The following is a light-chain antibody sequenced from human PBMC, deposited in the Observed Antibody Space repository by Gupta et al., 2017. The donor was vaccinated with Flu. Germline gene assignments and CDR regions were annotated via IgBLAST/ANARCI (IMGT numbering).Light chain of an antibody. CDR2: TND. Sequence: QSVLTHPPSASGTPGQRVTISCSGSSSNIGGNTVNWYQQLPGTAPKLLIYTNDQRPSGVPDRFSASKSGTSASLDITGLQSEDEADYYCEAWDDSMNGGVFGGGTKLTVL. J-gene: IGLJ3*02. V-gene: IGLV1-44*01. CDR1: SSNIGGNT. CDR3: EAWDDSMNGGV.